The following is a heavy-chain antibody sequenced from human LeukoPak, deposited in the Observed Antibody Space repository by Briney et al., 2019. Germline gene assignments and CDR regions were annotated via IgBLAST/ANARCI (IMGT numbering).Heavy chain of an antibody. V-gene: IGHV3-74*01. CDR3: AREGTNSSGRFFDF. CDR2: INSDGNTT. CDR1: GFTFSRSW. D-gene: IGHD1-26*01. J-gene: IGHJ4*02. Sequence: GGSLRLSCAASGFTFSRSWMHWVRQVPRKGLMWFSRINSDGNTTNYADSVKGRFTISRDNAKNTLYLQMNSLRVEDAAVYYCAREGTNSSGRFFDFWGQGSLVTVSS.